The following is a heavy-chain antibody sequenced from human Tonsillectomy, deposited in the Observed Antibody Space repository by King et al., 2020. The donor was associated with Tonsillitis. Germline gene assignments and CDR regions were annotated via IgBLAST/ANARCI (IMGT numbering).Heavy chain of an antibody. Sequence: QLVQSGAEVKKPGASVKVSCKASGYTFTSYYMHWVRQAPGQGLEWMGIINPRDGSTSYAQKIQGRVAMTRDTSTSPVYMGLSRLRAEDTAVYYCARADGHSYGLVGDDWGQGTLVTVSS. J-gene: IGHJ4*02. V-gene: IGHV1-46*01. CDR3: ARADGHSYGLVGDD. CDR1: GYTFTSYY. CDR2: INPRDGST. D-gene: IGHD5-18*01.